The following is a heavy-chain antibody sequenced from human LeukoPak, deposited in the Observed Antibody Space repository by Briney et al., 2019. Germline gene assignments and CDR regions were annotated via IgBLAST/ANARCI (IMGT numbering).Heavy chain of an antibody. J-gene: IGHJ3*02. CDR2: ITPNETLT. D-gene: IGHD3-22*01. V-gene: IGHV3-64*02. CDR1: GFTFSDYG. Sequence: PGGSLRLSCAASGFTFSDYGMHWVRQAPGKGLEYVSAITPNETLTYYRDSVKGRFTISRDNSQNTLYLQMGSLRPDDTAVYFCASTWSSGAFDIWGQGTMVTVSS. CDR3: ASTWSSGAFDI.